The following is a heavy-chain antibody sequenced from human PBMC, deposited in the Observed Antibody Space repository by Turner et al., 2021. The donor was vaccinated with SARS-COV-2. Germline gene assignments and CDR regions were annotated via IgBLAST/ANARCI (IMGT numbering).Heavy chain of an antibody. CDR3: ARDLSPGGADV. CDR1: GFPFNEHA. D-gene: IGHD4-17*01. J-gene: IGHJ6*02. Sequence: EVQLVESGGGLVQPGRSLRLSCAGSGFPFNEHAMHWVRQAPGKGLEWVSGIMWDSGSIGYADSVKGRFTISRDNAKNSLYLEMNSLRVEDTALYYCARDLSPGGADVWGQGTTVTVSS. CDR2: IMWDSGSI. V-gene: IGHV3-9*01.